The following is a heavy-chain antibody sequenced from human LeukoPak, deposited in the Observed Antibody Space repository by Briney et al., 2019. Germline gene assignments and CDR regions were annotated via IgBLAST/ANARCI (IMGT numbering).Heavy chain of an antibody. D-gene: IGHD3-22*01. CDR2: VYYSGST. J-gene: IGHJ4*02. CDR1: GVSIDNYY. V-gene: IGHV4-59*01. Sequence: SETLSLTCTVSGVSIDNYYWSWIRQPPGKGLEWIGYVYYSGSTNYNPSLKSRVTISVDTSKNQFSLKLSSLTAADTAVYYCARTRYYASSGYYYPDCFDYWGQGTLVTVSS. CDR3: ARTRYYASSGYYYPDCFDY.